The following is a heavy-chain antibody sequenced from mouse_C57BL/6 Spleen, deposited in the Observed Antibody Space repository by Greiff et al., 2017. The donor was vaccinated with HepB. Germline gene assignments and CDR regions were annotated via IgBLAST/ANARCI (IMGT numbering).Heavy chain of an antibody. CDR1: GYTFTSYW. CDR2: IHPNSGST. J-gene: IGHJ4*01. V-gene: IGHV1-64*01. D-gene: IGHD1-1*01. CDR3: AREITTVVDYYAMDY. Sequence: QVQLQQPGAELVKPGASVKLSCKASGYTFTSYWMHWVKQRPGQGLEWIGMIHPNSGSTNYNEKFKSKATLTVDKSSSTAYMQLSSLTYEDSAVYYCAREITTVVDYYAMDYWGQGTSVTVSS.